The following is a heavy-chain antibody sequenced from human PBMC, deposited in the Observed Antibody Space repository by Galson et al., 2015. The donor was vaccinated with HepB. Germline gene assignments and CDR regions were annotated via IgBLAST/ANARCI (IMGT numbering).Heavy chain of an antibody. CDR2: ISGSGGST. CDR3: AKDPIGTYCGGDCYSDY. CDR1: GFTFSSYA. D-gene: IGHD2-21*02. Sequence: SLRLSCAASGFTFSSYAMSWVRQAPGKGLEWVSAISGSGGSTYYADSVKGRFTISRDNSKNTLYLQMNSLRAEDTAVYYCAKDPIGTYCGGDCYSDYWGQGTLVTVSS. J-gene: IGHJ4*02. V-gene: IGHV3-23*01.